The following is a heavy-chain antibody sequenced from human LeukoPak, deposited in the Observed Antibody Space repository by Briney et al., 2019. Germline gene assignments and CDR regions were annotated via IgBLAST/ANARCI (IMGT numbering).Heavy chain of an antibody. CDR1: GFTFRNYG. D-gene: IGHD5-12*01. V-gene: IGHV3-23*01. CDR2: ISPGGDTP. J-gene: IGHJ4*02. Sequence: PGGSLRLSCVASGFTFRNYGMNWVRQAPGKGLEWVSDISPGGDTPYYADSVRGRFTISRDNSKNTLYLQMNSLRAEDTAVYYCAQDRAWIEFYFWGQGTLVTVSS. CDR3: AQDRAWIEFYF.